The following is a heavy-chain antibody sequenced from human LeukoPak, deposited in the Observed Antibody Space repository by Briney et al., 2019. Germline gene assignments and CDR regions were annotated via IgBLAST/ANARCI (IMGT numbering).Heavy chain of an antibody. Sequence: GGSLRLSCTASGFTFSRHSINWVRQAPGKGLEWVSSISSSSSYIYYADSVKGRFTISRDNAKNSLYLQMNSLRAEDTAVYYCARDSGNYLDAFDIWGQGTMVTVSS. CDR1: GFTFSRHS. V-gene: IGHV3-21*01. D-gene: IGHD1-7*01. CDR3: ARDSGNYLDAFDI. CDR2: ISSSSSYI. J-gene: IGHJ3*02.